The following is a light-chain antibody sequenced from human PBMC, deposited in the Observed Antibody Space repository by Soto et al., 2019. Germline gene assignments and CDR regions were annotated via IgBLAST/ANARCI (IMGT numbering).Light chain of an antibody. Sequence: DVQMTQSPSTLSASVGDRVTITCRASQSINNLLAWYQQKPGKAPKFLIYDVSTLESGVPSRISGSGTLTEFTLTISCRQPQEFATYYCQQYDSYPRTFGGGTNVDIK. J-gene: IGKJ4*01. CDR2: DVS. CDR3: QQYDSYPRT. V-gene: IGKV1-5*01. CDR1: QSINNL.